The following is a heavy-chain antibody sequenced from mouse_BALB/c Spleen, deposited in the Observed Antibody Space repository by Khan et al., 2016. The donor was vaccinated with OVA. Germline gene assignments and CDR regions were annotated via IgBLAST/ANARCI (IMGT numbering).Heavy chain of an antibody. Sequence: VQLKESGPGLVKPSQSLSLTCTVTGYSITSDYAWNWIRQFPGNKLEWRGYISYSGSTSYNPSLKSRISITRNTSKNQFFLQLNSVTTEDTATFYCASWRPNSSITCGSFDYWGQGTTLTVSS. CDR1: GYSITSDYA. CDR3: ASWRPNSSITCGSFDY. V-gene: IGHV3-2*02. CDR2: ISYSGST. D-gene: IGHD1-2*01. J-gene: IGHJ2*01.